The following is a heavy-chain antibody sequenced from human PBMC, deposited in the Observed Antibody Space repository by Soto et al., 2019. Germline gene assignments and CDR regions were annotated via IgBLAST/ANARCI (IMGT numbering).Heavy chain of an antibody. J-gene: IGHJ5*02. CDR2: IYYSGST. CDR3: AREIGRFGELSGWFDP. V-gene: IGHV4-59*01. CDR1: GGFISSYY. D-gene: IGHD3-10*01. Sequence: SETLSLTCTVSGGFISSYYWSWIRQPPGKGLEWIGYIYYSGSTNYNPSLKSRVTISVDTSKNQFSLKLSSVTAADTAVYYCAREIGRFGELSGWFDPWGQGTLVTVSS.